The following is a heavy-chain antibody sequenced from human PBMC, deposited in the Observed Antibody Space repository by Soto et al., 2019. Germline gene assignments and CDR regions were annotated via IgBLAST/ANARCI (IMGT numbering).Heavy chain of an antibody. CDR2: INPNSGGT. J-gene: IGHJ4*02. CDR1: GYTFTGYY. D-gene: IGHD3-22*01. V-gene: IGHV1-2*04. Sequence: GASVKVYCKASGYTFTGYYMHWVRQAPGQGLEWMGWINPNSGGTNYAQKFQGWVTMTRDASISTAYMELSRLRSDDTAVYYCARGSLLYYYDSSGSYPERFDFWGQGTLVTVSS. CDR3: ARGSLLYYYDSSGSYPERFDF.